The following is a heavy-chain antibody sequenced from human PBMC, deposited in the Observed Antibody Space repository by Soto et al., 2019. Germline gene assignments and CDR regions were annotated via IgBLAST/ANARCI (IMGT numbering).Heavy chain of an antibody. Sequence: ASVKVSCKASGGTFSSYTISWVRQAPGQGLGWMGRIIPILGIANYAQKFQGRVTITADKSTSTAYMELSSLRSEDTAVYYCARAPILTGFKMAYFDYWGQGTLVTVSS. CDR2: IIPILGIA. V-gene: IGHV1-69*02. CDR3: ARAPILTGFKMAYFDY. D-gene: IGHD3-9*01. CDR1: GGTFSSYT. J-gene: IGHJ4*02.